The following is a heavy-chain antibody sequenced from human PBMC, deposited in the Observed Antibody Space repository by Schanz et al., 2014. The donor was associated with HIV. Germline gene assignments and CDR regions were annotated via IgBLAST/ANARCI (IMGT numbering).Heavy chain of an antibody. D-gene: IGHD2-21*02. CDR3: ARDRMTANWKNNMDV. Sequence: QVQLVESGGGVVQPGRSLRVSCVAAGFSLNAYGMHWVRRAPGKGLEWVAVIWYDGSNKYYGDSVKGRFTISRDNSKNTLYLQMNSLRAEDTAVYYCARDRMTANWKNNMDVWGQGTTVTVYS. J-gene: IGHJ6*02. CDR2: IWYDGSNK. V-gene: IGHV3-33*08. CDR1: GFSLNAYG.